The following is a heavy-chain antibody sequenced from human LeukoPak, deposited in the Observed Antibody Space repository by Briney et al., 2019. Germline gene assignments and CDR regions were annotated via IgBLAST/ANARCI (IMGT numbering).Heavy chain of an antibody. D-gene: IGHD1-26*01. CDR2: ISTLGST. J-gene: IGHJ4*02. CDR1: GASINNYY. CDR3: ARVAQYLVGASSTAFFEY. Sequence: PSETLSPTCSVSGASINNYYWTWIRQPAGKGLEWIGHISTLGSTNYNPSLKSRVSMSVDTSNYHFSLKLTFVTAADTAIYYCARVAQYLVGASSTAFFEYWGQGTLVTVSS. V-gene: IGHV4-4*07.